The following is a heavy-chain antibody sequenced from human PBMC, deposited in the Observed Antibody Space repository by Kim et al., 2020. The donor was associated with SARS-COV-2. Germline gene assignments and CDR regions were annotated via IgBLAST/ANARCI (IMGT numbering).Heavy chain of an antibody. D-gene: IGHD4-4*01. CDR2: IHDAGST. V-gene: IGHV3-53*01. CDR1: GSSVRSSY. J-gene: IGHJ4*03. CDR3: SRTTVGGYFVY. Sequence: GGSLRLSCAASGSSVRSSYMTWVRQAPGKGLEWVSAIHDAGSTYYADSVEGRFTISRDITKDTLYLQLNSMIAADTTVYYCSRTTVGGYFVYCCRGSL.